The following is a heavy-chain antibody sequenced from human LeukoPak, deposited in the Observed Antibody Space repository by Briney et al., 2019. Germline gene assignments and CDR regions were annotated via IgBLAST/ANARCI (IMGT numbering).Heavy chain of an antibody. CDR3: AKDMPPRFGELPSPIDY. CDR1: GFTFRSYG. CDR2: ISYDGSNK. D-gene: IGHD3-10*01. J-gene: IGHJ4*02. Sequence: GGSLRLSCAASGFTFRSYGMHWVRQAPGKGLEWVVVISYDGSNKYYAVSVKGRFTISRDNSKNTLYLQMNSLRAEDTAVYYCAKDMPPRFGELPSPIDYWGQGTLVTVSS. V-gene: IGHV3-30*18.